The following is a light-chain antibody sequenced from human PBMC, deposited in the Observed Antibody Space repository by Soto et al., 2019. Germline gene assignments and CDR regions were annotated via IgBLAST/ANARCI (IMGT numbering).Light chain of an antibody. J-gene: IGKJ3*01. Sequence: IARTQSPGTLSFSPGQMVILSCRARQTLPNKFAGYPQKPGQAPIPLIFGGFTRDTGIPARFSGSGSGTEFTLTINSLQSEDFAIYYCQQHNAWHLTFGPGTKLDL. CDR2: GGF. CDR3: QQHNAWHLT. V-gene: IGKV3-15*01. CDR1: QTLPNK.